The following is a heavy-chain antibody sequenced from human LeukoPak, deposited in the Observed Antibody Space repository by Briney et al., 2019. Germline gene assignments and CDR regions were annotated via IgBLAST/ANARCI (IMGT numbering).Heavy chain of an antibody. Sequence: PSGTLSLTCTVSGGSISSYYWSWIRQPPGKGLEWIGYIYYSGSTNYNPSLKSRVTISVDTSKNQFSLKLSSVTAADTAVYYCARNYYDSSGYYYLYYYYYMDVWGKGTTVTVSS. D-gene: IGHD3-22*01. V-gene: IGHV4-59*01. CDR1: GGSISSYY. CDR3: ARNYYDSSGYYYLYYYYYMDV. CDR2: IYYSGST. J-gene: IGHJ6*03.